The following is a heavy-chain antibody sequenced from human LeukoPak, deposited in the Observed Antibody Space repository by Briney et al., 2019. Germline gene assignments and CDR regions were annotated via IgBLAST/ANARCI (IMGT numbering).Heavy chain of an antibody. J-gene: IGHJ5*02. CDR2: IYHSGRT. CDR3: ARVGRKSWFDP. CDR1: GYSISSGYY. D-gene: IGHD3-10*01. V-gene: IGHV4-38-2*02. Sequence: SETLSLTCNVSGYSISSGYYWGWIRQPPAKGLEWIGSIYHSGRTHYNPSLKSRVTISVDTSKNQFSLKLSSVTAADTAVYYCARVGRKSWFDPWGQGTLVTVSS.